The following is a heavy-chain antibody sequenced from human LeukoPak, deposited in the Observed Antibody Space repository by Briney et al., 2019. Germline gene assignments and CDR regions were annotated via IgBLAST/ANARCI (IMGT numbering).Heavy chain of an antibody. V-gene: IGHV5-51*01. Sequence: GESLKISCKGSGFSFSSYWIGWVRQMPGKGLEWMGIISAGDSDTRYSPSFQGQVTISADKSISTAYLQWSSLKASDTAMYYCARLPGYCTGGSCYFDYWGQGTLVTVSS. J-gene: IGHJ4*02. CDR1: GFSFSSYW. D-gene: IGHD2-15*01. CDR3: ARLPGYCTGGSCYFDY. CDR2: ISAGDSDT.